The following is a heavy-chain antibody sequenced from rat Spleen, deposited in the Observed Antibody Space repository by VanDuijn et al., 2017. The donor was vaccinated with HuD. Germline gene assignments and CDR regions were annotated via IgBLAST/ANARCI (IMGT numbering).Heavy chain of an antibody. Sequence: EVQLVESGGGLVQPGRSLKLSCVASGFTFNDHFMAWVRQAPTKGLEWVASISTGGGNTYYRDSVKGRFTISRDNAKSTLYLQMDSLRSEDTATYYCTTRPYYSSLNWFPYWGQGTLVTVSS. CDR2: ISTGGGNT. D-gene: IGHD1-2*01. CDR3: TTRPYYSSLNWFPY. CDR1: GFTFNDHF. V-gene: IGHV5-25*01. J-gene: IGHJ3*01.